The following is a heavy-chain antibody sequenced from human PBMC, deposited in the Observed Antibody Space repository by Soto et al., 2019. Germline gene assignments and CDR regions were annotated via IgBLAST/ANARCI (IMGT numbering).Heavy chain of an antibody. J-gene: IGHJ6*02. CDR1: GYSFTNYW. D-gene: IGHD6-19*01. V-gene: IGHV5-51*01. CDR2: IYPGDSDT. CDR3: ARQTSGWFAMDV. Sequence: GESLKISCKGSGYSFTNYWIGWVRQVPGTGLEWMGIIYPGDSDTRYSPSFQGQVSISADRSINTAYLQWNSLKASDTAMYYCARQTSGWFAMDVWGQGTTVTVSS.